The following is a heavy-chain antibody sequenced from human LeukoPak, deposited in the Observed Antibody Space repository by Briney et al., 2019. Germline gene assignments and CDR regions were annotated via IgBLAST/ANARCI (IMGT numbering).Heavy chain of an antibody. V-gene: IGHV5-51*01. CDR3: ARQYCSATSCYNWYFDL. J-gene: IGHJ2*01. CDR1: GYRFTSYW. Sequence: GESLQISCKASGYRFTSYWVGWVRQMPGRDLEWMGIIYPGDSDTRYSPSFQGQVTISVDKSINTAYLQWSSLKASDTAMYYCARQYCSATSCYNWYFDLWGRGTQVSVSS. D-gene: IGHD2-2*01. CDR2: IYPGDSDT.